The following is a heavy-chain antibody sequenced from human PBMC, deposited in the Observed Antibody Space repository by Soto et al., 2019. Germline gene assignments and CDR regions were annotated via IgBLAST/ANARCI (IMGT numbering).Heavy chain of an antibody. CDR2: IYYSGST. J-gene: IGHJ5*02. CDR1: GAYISISSDY. V-gene: IGHV4-39*01. Sequence: SESLSLTSTVSGAYISISSDYWDWLRQRPGKWLEWSGSIYYSGSTYYNPSLKSRVTISVDTSKNQFTLKLSDAAAADTAVYYCARQYIPAFLEWFLSWFDPWGQGTMVTVYS. D-gene: IGHD3-3*02. CDR3: ARQYIPAFLEWFLSWFDP.